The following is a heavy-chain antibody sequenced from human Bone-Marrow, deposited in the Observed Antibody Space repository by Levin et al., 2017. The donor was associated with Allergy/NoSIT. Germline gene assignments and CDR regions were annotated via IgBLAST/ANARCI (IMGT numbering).Heavy chain of an antibody. J-gene: IGHJ6*02. V-gene: IGHV1-46*01. Sequence: GESLKISCKASGYTFTHYYVHWVRQAPGQGLEWMGIINVSNGGTNYAQKFQGRVTMTRDTSTSTVYMEVRSLRYEDAAVYYCVRDRGNGGDPPSQFYFFGMDVWGQGTTVTVS. CDR1: GYTFTHYY. CDR2: INVSNGGT. D-gene: IGHD2-21*01. CDR3: VRDRGNGGDPPSQFYFFGMDV.